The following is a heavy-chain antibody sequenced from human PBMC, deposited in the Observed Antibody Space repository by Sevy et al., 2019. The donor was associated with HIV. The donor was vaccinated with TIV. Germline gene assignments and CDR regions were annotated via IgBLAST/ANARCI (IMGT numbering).Heavy chain of an antibody. CDR2: INGRVGST. J-gene: IGHJ4*01. D-gene: IGHD6-6*01. CDR3: ARRTPRIAPSSADFFDS. Sequence: GGSLRLSCAASGFASGFTFSSFAMSWVRQLPGKGLEWVSTINGRVGSTYYADSVKVRFTLSRDNSNNAQFLQMDSLTPEDTALYYCARRTPRIAPSSADFFDSWGHGTLVTVSS. CDR1: GFTFSSFA. V-gene: IGHV3-23*01.